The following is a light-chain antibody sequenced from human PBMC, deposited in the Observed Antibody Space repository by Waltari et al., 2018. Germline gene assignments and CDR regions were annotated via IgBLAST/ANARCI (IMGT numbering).Light chain of an antibody. J-gene: IGKJ4*01. Sequence: DIQMTQSTSSLSASVGDRVTITCRASQSISSYLNWYQQKPGKAPKLLIYAASRLQSGVPSRFSGSGSGTDFTLTISSLQPEDFATYYCQQSYSTPQLTFGGGTKVEIK. CDR2: AAS. CDR1: QSISSY. CDR3: QQSYSTPQLT. V-gene: IGKV1-39*01.